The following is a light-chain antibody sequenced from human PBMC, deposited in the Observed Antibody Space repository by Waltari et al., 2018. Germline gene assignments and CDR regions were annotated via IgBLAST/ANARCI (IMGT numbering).Light chain of an antibody. CDR1: QDISNH. V-gene: IGKV1-33*01. J-gene: IGKJ2*01. CDR3: QQYDKVPPT. Sequence: QMTQSPSSLSTSVGDRINITCQASQDISNHLSWYQQKPGKAPKVLIYDTFNLEAGVPSRFSGSGSGTYFTLTISGLQPEDIGTYFCQQYDKVPPTFGLGTKLQI. CDR2: DTF.